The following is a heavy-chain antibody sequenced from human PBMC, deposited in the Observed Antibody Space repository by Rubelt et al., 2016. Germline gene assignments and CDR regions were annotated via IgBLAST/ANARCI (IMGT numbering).Heavy chain of an antibody. J-gene: IGHJ4*02. CDR2: IYFSGST. D-gene: IGHD6-13*01. Sequence: QVQLQESGPGLVKPSETLSLTCTVSGGSISSSSYYWGWIRQPPGKGLEWIGSIYFSGSTYYNPSLKSRVTISVATSKNQFSLKLSSVTAADTAVYYCAAISGSSWYVYWGQGTLVTVSS. CDR1: GGSISSSSYY. CDR3: AAISGSSWYVY. V-gene: IGHV4-39*07.